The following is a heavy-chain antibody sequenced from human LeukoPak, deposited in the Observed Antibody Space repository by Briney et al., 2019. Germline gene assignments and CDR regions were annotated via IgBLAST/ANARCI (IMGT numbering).Heavy chain of an antibody. J-gene: IGHJ3*01. D-gene: IGHD1-26*01. CDR3: ARQGSGGRSFDV. CDR1: GGSISTYY. Sequence: PSEILSLTCTVSGGSISTYYWSWIRQPPGKGLEWIGYMYNSGSTNYNPSLKSRVTISIDTSKNQVSLRLSSVTAADTAVYYCARQGSGGRSFDVWGQGTMVTVSS. CDR2: MYNSGST. V-gene: IGHV4-59*08.